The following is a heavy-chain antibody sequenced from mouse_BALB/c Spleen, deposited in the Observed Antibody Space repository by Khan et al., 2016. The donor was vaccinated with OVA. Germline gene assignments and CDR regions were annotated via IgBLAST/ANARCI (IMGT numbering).Heavy chain of an antibody. Sequence: QIQLVQSGPELKKPGETVKISCKASGYTFTDYSIHWVKQAPGKGLKWMGWINTETGEPTYADDFKGRFAFSLETSASTAYLQINNLKNEDTATDFCAKTARATGFAYWGQGSLVTVSA. CDR3: AKTARATGFAY. CDR2: INTETGEP. J-gene: IGHJ3*01. D-gene: IGHD3-2*01. V-gene: IGHV9-2-1*01. CDR1: GYTFTDYS.